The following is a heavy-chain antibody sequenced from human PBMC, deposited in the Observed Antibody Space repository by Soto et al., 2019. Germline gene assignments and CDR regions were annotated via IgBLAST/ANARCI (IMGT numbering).Heavy chain of an antibody. V-gene: IGHV3-33*06. J-gene: IGHJ4*02. CDR1: GFTFSSYG. CDR2: IWYDGSNK. CDR3: AKDRYLDHDSRGYLFDN. D-gene: IGHD3-22*01. Sequence: GGSLRLSCAASGFTFSSYGMHWVRQAPGKGLEWVAVIWYDGSNKYYADSVKGRFTISRDNSKNTLYLQMNSLRAEDTAVYYCAKDRYLDHDSRGYLFDNWGQGALVTVSS.